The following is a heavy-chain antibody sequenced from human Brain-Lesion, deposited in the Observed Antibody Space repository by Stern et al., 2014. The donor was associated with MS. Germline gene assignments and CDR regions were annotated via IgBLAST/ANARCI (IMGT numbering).Heavy chain of an antibody. J-gene: IGHJ4*02. CDR2: FDPEDGET. Sequence: VQLVESGAEVKKPGASVKVSCKVSGYTLTELSMHWVRQAPRKGLEWMGGFDPEDGETIYAQKFQGRVTMTEDTSTDTAYMELSSLRSEDTAVYYCATLSPGAGGNSYRHFDCWGQGTLVTVSS. CDR1: GYTLTELS. CDR3: ATLSPGAGGNSYRHFDC. D-gene: IGHD4-23*01. V-gene: IGHV1-24*01.